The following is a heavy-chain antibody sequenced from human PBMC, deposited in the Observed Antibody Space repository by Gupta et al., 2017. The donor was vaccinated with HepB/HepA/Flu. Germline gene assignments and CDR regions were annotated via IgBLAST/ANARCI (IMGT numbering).Heavy chain of an antibody. CDR1: GGSFSGYY. J-gene: IGHJ4*02. V-gene: IGHV4-34*01. Sequence: QVQLQQWGAGLLKPSETLSLTCAVYGGSFSGYYWSWIRQPPGKGLEWIGEINHSGSTNYNPSRKRRVTISVDTSKNQCSLKLSSVTAADTAVYYCARASDRGSLVSYYFDYWGQGTLVTVSS. D-gene: IGHD2-2*01. CDR3: ARASDRGSLVSYYFDY. CDR2: INHSGST.